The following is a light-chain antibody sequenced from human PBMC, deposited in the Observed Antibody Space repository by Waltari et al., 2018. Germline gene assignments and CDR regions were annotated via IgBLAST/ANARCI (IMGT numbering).Light chain of an antibody. J-gene: IGLJ1*01. CDR3: SSYAGTSTFYV. CDR2: EGT. CDR1: SSDVGGYNY. V-gene: IGLV2-8*01. Sequence: QSALTQPPSASGSPGQSVTISCTGTSSDVGGYNYVSWYQQHPGKAPKLLLYEGTRRPSGAPDSFSGSKSGNTASVTVSGLQADDEADYDCSSYAGTSTFYVFGTGTEVTVL.